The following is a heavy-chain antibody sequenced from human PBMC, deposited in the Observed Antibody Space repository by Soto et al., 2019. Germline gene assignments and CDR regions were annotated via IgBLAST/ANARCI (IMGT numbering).Heavy chain of an antibody. CDR2: ISSSSSYI. J-gene: IGHJ4*02. CDR1: GFTFSSYS. V-gene: IGHV3-21*01. CDR3: ASIAAAGTD. Sequence: EVQLVESGGGLVKPGGSLRLSCAASGFTFSSYSMNWVRQAPGKGLEWVSSISSSSSYIYYADSVKGRFTISRDNAKNSRYLQMNSLRAEDTAVYYCASIAAAGTDWGQGTLVTVSS. D-gene: IGHD6-13*01.